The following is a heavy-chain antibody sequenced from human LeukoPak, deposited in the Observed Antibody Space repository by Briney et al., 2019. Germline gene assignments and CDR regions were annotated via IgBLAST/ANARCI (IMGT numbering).Heavy chain of an antibody. CDR1: GFTVSSNY. J-gene: IGHJ3*01. CDR3: ARVRYSYGYYY. D-gene: IGHD5-18*01. V-gene: IGHV3-21*01. Sequence: GGSLRLSCAASGFTVSSNYMSWVRQAPGKGLEWVSSISSSSSYIYYADSVKGRFTISRDNAKNSLYLQMNSLRAEDTAVYYCARVRYSYGYYYWGQGTMVTVSS. CDR2: ISSSSSYI.